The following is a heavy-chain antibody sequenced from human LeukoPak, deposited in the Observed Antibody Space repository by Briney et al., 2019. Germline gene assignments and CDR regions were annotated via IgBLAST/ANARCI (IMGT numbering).Heavy chain of an antibody. Sequence: SETLSLTCAVYGGSFSGYYWSWIRQPPGKGLEWIGEINHSGNTNYNPSLKSRVTISVDTSKNQFSLKLSSVTAADTAVYYCARAKGSGSYFNWFDPWGQGTLVTVSS. CDR2: INHSGNT. V-gene: IGHV4-34*01. CDR1: GGSFSGYY. D-gene: IGHD3-10*01. CDR3: ARAKGSGSYFNWFDP. J-gene: IGHJ5*02.